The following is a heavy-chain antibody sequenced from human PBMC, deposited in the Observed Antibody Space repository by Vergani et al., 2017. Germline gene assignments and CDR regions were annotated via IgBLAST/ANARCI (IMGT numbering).Heavy chain of an antibody. J-gene: IGHJ6*02. CDR3: AKARDPNCKGGNCYSYYYGLDL. CDR1: GFTFSNSA. CDR2: ISGHGDRT. V-gene: IGHV3-23*01. D-gene: IGHD2-21*01. Sequence: EVHLLESGGGQVEAGGSLRLSCVASGFTFSNSAMSWVRQTSGKGLEWVSAISGHGDRTYYADSVKGRFTISRVNSKDTLYLQMNSLRVEDTAIYYCAKARDPNCKGGNCYSYYYGLDLWGQGTTVTVSS.